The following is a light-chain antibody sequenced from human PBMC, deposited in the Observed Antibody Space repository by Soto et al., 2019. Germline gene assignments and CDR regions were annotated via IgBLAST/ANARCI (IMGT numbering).Light chain of an antibody. CDR3: GKWVGSLRAGV. Sequence: QSVLTQPPSVSVAPGQKVTISCSGSSSNIGTNHVSWYQQFPEAAPKLLIHDSDKRPSDIPDGFSGSKSATSATLGITGLETGDKPDYYCGKWVGSLRAGVFGGGTKLTVL. CDR2: DSD. J-gene: IGLJ2*01. CDR1: SSNIGTNH. V-gene: IGLV1-51*01.